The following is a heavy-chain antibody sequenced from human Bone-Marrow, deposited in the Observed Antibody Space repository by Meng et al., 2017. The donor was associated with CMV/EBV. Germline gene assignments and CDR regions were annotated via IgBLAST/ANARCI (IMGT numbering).Heavy chain of an antibody. Sequence: GGSLRLSCAASGFTFSSYAMHWVRQAPGKGLEWVAVISYDGSNKYYADSVKGRFTISRDNSKNTLYLQMNSLRAEDTAIYYCASSQKIAAAEDYWGQGTLVTVSS. CDR3: ASSQKIAAAEDY. V-gene: IGHV3-30*04. J-gene: IGHJ4*02. CDR2: ISYDGSNK. D-gene: IGHD6-13*01. CDR1: GFTFSSYA.